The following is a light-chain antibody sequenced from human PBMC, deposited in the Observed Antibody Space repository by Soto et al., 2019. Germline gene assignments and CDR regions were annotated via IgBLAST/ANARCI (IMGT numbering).Light chain of an antibody. CDR2: GNS. CDR3: QSYDSSLSGL. Sequence: QSVLTQPPSVSGAPGQRVTISCTRSSSNIGAGYDVHWYQPLPGTAPKLLIYGNSNRPSGVPDRFSGSKSGTSASLAITGLQAEDEADYYCQSYDSSLSGLFGGGTKLTVL. CDR1: SSNIGAGYD. J-gene: IGLJ2*01. V-gene: IGLV1-40*01.